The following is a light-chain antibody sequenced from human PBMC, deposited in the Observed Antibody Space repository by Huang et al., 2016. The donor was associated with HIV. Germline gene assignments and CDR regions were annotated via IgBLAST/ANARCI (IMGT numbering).Light chain of an antibody. CDR3: QQLHAYPIT. CDR2: VAS. Sequence: HLTQSPPSLSASVGDSVFISCRASQDIGTSLAWYQQRTGRAPKLLISVASTLQTGVPSRFSGDSAGTFCTLFITDLHPEDFATYYCQQLHAYPITFGQGTRLDIK. J-gene: IGKJ5*01. CDR1: QDIGTS. V-gene: IGKV1-13*02.